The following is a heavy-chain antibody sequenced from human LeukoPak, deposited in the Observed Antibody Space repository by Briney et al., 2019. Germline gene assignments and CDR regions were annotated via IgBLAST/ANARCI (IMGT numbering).Heavy chain of an antibody. Sequence: GGSLRLSCAASGFTFSSYAMNWVRQAPGKGLEWVSAISVSSGTINYADSVKGRFTISRDNSKNTLYLQMNSLRVEDTAVYYCAKDGLAYSGYDYVYYYYGMDAWGQGTTVTVSS. CDR3: AKDGLAYSGYDYVYYYYGMDA. CDR1: GFTFSSYA. D-gene: IGHD5-12*01. J-gene: IGHJ6*02. V-gene: IGHV3-23*01. CDR2: ISVSSGTI.